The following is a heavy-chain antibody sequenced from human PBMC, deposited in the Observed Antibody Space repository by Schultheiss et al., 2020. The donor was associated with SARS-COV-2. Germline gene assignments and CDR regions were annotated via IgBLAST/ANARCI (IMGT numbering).Heavy chain of an antibody. D-gene: IGHD4-17*01. CDR2: IYYSGST. CDR3: ARHRTMTTSYDAFDI. Sequence: SETLSLTCAVYGGSFSGYYWSWIRQPPGKGLEWIGYIYYSGSTNYNPSLKSRVTISVDTSKNQFSLKLSSVTAADTAVYYCARHRTMTTSYDAFDIWGQGTMVTVSS. V-gene: IGHV4-59*01. J-gene: IGHJ3*02. CDR1: GGSFSGYY.